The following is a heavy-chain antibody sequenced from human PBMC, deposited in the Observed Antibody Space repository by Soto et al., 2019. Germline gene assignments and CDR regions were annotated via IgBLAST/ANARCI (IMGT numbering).Heavy chain of an antibody. D-gene: IGHD3-3*01. CDR3: ARGAGDDFWSGSSNWFDP. CDR1: GYTFTGSY. J-gene: IGHJ5*02. CDR2: INPNSGGT. V-gene: IGHV1-2*04. Sequence: ASVKVSCKASGYTFTGSYMHWVRQAPGQGLEWMGWINPNSGGTNYAQKFQGWVTMTRDTSISTAYMELSRLRSDDTAVYYCARGAGDDFWSGSSNWFDPWGQGTLVTVSS.